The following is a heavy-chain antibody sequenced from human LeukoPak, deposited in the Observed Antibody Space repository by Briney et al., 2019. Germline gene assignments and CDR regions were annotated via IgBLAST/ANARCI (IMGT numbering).Heavy chain of an antibody. V-gene: IGHV1-2*06. CDR3: ARVRPVRITMVRGASYYFDY. CDR2: INPNSGGT. Sequence: GASVKVSCKASGYTFTGYYMHWVRQAPGQGLEWMGRINPNSGGTNYAQKFQGRVTMTRDTSISTAYMELSRLRSDATAVYYCARVRPVRITMVRGASYYFDYWGPGTLVTVSS. J-gene: IGHJ4*02. D-gene: IGHD3-10*01. CDR1: GYTFTGYY.